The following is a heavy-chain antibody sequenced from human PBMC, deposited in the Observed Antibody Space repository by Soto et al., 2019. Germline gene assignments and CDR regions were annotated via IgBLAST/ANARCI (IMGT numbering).Heavy chain of an antibody. CDR2: ISYDGSNK. Sequence: QVQLVESGGGVVQPGRSLRLSCAASGFTFSSYAMHWVRQAPGKGLEWVAVISYDGSNKYYADSVKGRFTISRDNSKNTLYLQMNSLRAEDTAVYYCARGRGRWLQLSAFDIWGQGTMVTVSS. V-gene: IGHV3-30-3*01. CDR1: GFTFSSYA. J-gene: IGHJ3*02. CDR3: ARGRGRWLQLSAFDI. D-gene: IGHD5-12*01.